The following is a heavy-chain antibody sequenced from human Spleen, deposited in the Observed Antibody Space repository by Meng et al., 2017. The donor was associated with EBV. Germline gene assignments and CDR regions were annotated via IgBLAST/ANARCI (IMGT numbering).Heavy chain of an antibody. Sequence: NASGLTPVTPPHITPLNCTVLCLSLSTRGVGVSWIRQPPGKALELIALIYWDDDKRYSPSLKSRLTITQDRSKNQVVLTMTDMDPLDTATYFCAHTFGAVFGGDYKWFDPWGQGTLVTVSS. CDR3: AHTFGAVFGGDYKWFDP. J-gene: IGHJ5*02. CDR1: CLSLSTRGVG. D-gene: IGHD3-16*01. CDR2: IYWDDDK. V-gene: IGHV2-5*02.